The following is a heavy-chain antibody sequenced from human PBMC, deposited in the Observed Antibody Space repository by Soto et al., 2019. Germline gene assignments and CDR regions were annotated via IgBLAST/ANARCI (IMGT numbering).Heavy chain of an antibody. CDR3: ARHLGVATSWFGS. V-gene: IGHV4-39*01. D-gene: IGHD5-12*01. CDR2: IYYSGNT. J-gene: IGHJ5*01. Sequence: SETVSLTCTVSGGSISSSSYYWGWIRQPPGKGLEWIGSIYYSGNTYYNPSLKSRVTISVDTSKNQFPLKLSSVTAADTAVYYCARHLGVATSWFGSWGQGTLVTVSS. CDR1: GGSISSSSYY.